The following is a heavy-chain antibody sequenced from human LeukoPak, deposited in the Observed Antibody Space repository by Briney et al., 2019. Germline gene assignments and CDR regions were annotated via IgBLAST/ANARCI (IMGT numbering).Heavy chain of an antibody. Sequence: PGESLKISCKASGYTFTSYGISWVRQAPGQGLEWMGWISAYNGNTNYAQKLQGRVTMTTDTSTSTAYMELRSLRSDDTAVYYCARDQMFPTDPGNFDYWSQGTLVTVSS. V-gene: IGHV1-18*01. CDR2: ISAYNGNT. CDR3: ARDQMFPTDPGNFDY. J-gene: IGHJ4*02. CDR1: GYTFTSYG. D-gene: IGHD3-10*02.